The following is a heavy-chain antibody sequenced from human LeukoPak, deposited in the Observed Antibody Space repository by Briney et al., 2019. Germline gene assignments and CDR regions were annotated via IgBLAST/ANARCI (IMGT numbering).Heavy chain of an antibody. V-gene: IGHV4-34*01. Sequence: SETLSLTCAVYGGSFSGYYWSWIRQPPGKGLEWIGEINHSGSTNYNPSLKSRVTISVDTSKNQFSLKLSSVTAADTAVYYCARVSYYGSGSYGRFWFDPWGQGTLVTVSS. D-gene: IGHD3-10*01. CDR3: ARVSYYGSGSYGRFWFDP. CDR1: GGSFSGYY. CDR2: INHSGST. J-gene: IGHJ5*02.